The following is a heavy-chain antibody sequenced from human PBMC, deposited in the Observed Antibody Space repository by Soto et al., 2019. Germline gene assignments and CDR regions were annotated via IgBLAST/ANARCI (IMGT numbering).Heavy chain of an antibody. V-gene: IGHV1-8*01. CDR3: VKGWESAGDH. Sequence: QVQLVQSGAEVKKPGASVKVSCKASGYTFTSYDINWVRQAPGHGLEWMGWMNPNSGTTAYAQRFQGRVTMTRSTSISTAYMELSRLTSDDTAVYYCVKGWESAGDHWGQGTLVTVSS. D-gene: IGHD1-26*01. CDR2: MNPNSGTT. CDR1: GYTFTSYD. J-gene: IGHJ5*02.